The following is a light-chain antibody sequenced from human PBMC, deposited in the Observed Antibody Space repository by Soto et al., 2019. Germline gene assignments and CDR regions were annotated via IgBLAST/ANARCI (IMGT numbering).Light chain of an antibody. CDR2: EVS. V-gene: IGLV2-8*01. Sequence: QSALTQPPSAYGSPGQSVTISCTGTRSEVGGYNYVCWYQQHPGKALKLMIYEVSKRPSGLPDVFSGSKSGNTASLTVSGLQAEDEADYYCSSYAGSNGVFATGTKLTVL. J-gene: IGLJ1*01. CDR1: RSEVGGYNY. CDR3: SSYAGSNGV.